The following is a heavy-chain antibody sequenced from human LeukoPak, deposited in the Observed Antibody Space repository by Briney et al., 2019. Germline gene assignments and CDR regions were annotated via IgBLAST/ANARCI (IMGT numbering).Heavy chain of an antibody. Sequence: SETLSLTCAVSGYSITSGYYWGWIRQPPGKGLEWIGSVYHTGSTYYNPSLQSRVTISVDTSKNQFSLKLSSVTAADTAVYYCARDQWRWNSGSYYKDYWGKGTLVTVSS. CDR3: ARDQWRWNSGSYYKDY. D-gene: IGHD1-26*01. CDR2: VYHTGST. CDR1: GYSITSGYY. V-gene: IGHV4-38-2*02. J-gene: IGHJ4*02.